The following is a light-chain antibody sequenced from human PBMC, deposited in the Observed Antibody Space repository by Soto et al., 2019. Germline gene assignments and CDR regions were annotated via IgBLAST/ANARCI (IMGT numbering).Light chain of an antibody. J-gene: IGLJ2*01. CDR2: AST. CDR3: QSYDTGLTGHVL. V-gene: IGLV1-40*01. Sequence: QSVLTQPPSVSGAPGQRVTISCSGTSSNIGAGFDVHWYQQLPGAAPKLLIYASTTRPSGVPDRFSGSKSDTSASLAITGLQIDDEADYYCQSYDTGLTGHVLFGGGTKLTVL. CDR1: SSNIGAGFD.